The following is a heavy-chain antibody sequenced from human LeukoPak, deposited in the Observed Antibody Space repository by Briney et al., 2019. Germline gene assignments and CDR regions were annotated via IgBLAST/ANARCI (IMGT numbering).Heavy chain of an antibody. Sequence: ASVKVSCKASGYTFTCYGISWVRQAPGQGLEWMGWISAYNGNTNYAQKLQGRVTMTTDTSTSTAYMELRSLRSDDTAVYYCAREAGGEYSYGSDYWGQGTLVTVSS. V-gene: IGHV1-18*01. CDR3: AREAGGEYSYGSDY. D-gene: IGHD5-18*01. CDR1: GYTFTCYG. J-gene: IGHJ4*02. CDR2: ISAYNGNT.